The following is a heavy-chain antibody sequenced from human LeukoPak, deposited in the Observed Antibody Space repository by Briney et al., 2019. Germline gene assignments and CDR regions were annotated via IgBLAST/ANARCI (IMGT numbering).Heavy chain of an antibody. CDR3: ARKLGYCSGGSCYGSNWFDP. D-gene: IGHD2-15*01. V-gene: IGHV4-59*01. J-gene: IGHJ5*02. Sequence: PSETLSLTCTVSGGSISSYYWSWIRQPPGKGLEWIGYIYYSGSTNYNPSLKSRVTISVDTSKNQFSLKLSSVTAADTAVYYSARKLGYCSGGSCYGSNWFDPWGQGTLVTVSS. CDR2: IYYSGST. CDR1: GGSISSYY.